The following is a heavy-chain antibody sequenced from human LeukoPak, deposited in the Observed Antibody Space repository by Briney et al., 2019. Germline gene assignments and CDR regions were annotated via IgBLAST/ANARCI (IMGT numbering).Heavy chain of an antibody. V-gene: IGHV3-73*01. Sequence: PGGSLRLSCAASGFTFSGSAMHWVRQASGKGLEWVGRIRSKANSYATAYAASVKGRFTISRDDSKNTAYLQMNSLKTEDTAVYYCARDLEYGTRSLFVLWGQGTLVTVSS. CDR3: ARDLEYGTRSLFVL. CDR1: GFTFSGSA. CDR2: IRSKANSYAT. J-gene: IGHJ4*02. D-gene: IGHD1-1*01.